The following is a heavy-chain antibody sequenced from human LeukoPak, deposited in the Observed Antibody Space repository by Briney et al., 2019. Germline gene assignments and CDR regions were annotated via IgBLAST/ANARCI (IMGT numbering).Heavy chain of an antibody. V-gene: IGHV4-34*01. CDR2: INHSGST. CDR3: ARDALGPIDY. Sequence: PSETLSLTCAVYGGSFSGYYWSWIRQPPGKGLEWIGEINHSGSTNYNPSLKSRVTISVDTSKNQFSLKLSSVTAADTAVYYCARDALGPIDYWGQGTLVTVSS. J-gene: IGHJ4*02. CDR1: GGSFSGYY.